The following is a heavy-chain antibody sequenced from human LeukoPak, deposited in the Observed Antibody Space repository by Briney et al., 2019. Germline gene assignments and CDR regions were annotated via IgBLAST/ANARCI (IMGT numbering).Heavy chain of an antibody. J-gene: IGHJ4*02. CDR1: GGTFSSYA. V-gene: IGHV1-69*05. CDR3: AREDRYDSSGYYYGALDY. D-gene: IGHD3-22*01. Sequence: SVKVSCKASGGTFSSYAISWARQAPGQGLEWMGGNIPIFGTANYAQKFQGRVTITTDESTSTAYMELSSLRSEDTAVYYCAREDRYDSSGYYYGALDYWGQGTLVTVSS. CDR2: NIPIFGTA.